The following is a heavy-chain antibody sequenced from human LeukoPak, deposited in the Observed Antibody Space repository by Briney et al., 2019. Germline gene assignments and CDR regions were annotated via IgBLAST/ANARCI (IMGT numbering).Heavy chain of an antibody. Sequence: GGSLRLSCAASGFTFSSYGMHWVRQAPGKGLEWVAVISYDGSNKYYADSVKGRFTISRDNSKNTLYLQMNSLRAEDTAVYYCARSVRDGYGNYFDYWGQGTLVTVSS. CDR2: ISYDGSNK. D-gene: IGHD5-24*01. CDR1: GFTFSSYG. CDR3: ARSVRDGYGNYFDY. J-gene: IGHJ4*02. V-gene: IGHV3-30*03.